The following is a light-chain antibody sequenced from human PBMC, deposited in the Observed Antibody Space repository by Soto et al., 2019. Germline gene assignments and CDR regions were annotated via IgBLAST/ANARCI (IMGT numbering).Light chain of an antibody. CDR1: QSVSSSY. J-gene: IGKJ2*01. CDR3: QKYGGSPNT. V-gene: IGKV3-20*01. Sequence: EIVLTQSPGTLSLSPGERATLSCRASQSVSSSYLAWYQQKPGQAPRLLIYGASSRATGIPDRFSGSGSGTDFTLSISRLEPEDFAVYYCQKYGGSPNTFGQGTKLEIK. CDR2: GAS.